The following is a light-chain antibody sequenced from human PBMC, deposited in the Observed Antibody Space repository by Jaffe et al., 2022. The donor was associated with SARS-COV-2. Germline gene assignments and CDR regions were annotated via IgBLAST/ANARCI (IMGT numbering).Light chain of an antibody. CDR1: QSVLYSSDNRNY. CDR2: WAS. V-gene: IGKV4-1*01. CDR3: QQYYRTPYT. J-gene: IGKJ2*01. Sequence: DIVMTQSPDSLAVSLGERATINCKSSQSVLYSSDNRNYLAWYQQKPGQPPKLLIYWASTRDSGVPDRFSGSGSGTDFTLTISTLQTEDVAVYHCQQYYRTPYTFGQGTKLEIK.